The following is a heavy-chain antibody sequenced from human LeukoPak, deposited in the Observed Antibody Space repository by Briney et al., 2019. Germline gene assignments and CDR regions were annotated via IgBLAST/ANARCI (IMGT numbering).Heavy chain of an antibody. CDR1: GDPISSRTYY. CDR3: ARLYSGTRPPDF. J-gene: IGHJ4*02. CDR2: IYYSGRT. V-gene: IGHV4-39*01. D-gene: IGHD3-10*01. Sequence: SETLSLTCTVSGDPISSRTYYWGWIRQPPGKGLEWIGSIYYSGRTYYNPSLKSRVAVSVDTSKSRISLKLISVTAADTAIYYCARLYSGTRPPDFWGQGILVIVSS.